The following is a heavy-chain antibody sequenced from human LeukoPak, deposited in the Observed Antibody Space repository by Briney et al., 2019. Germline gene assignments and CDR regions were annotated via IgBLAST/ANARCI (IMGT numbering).Heavy chain of an antibody. Sequence: GGSLRLSCAASGFTFSSYEMNWVRQAPGRGLEWVSYISSSGSSIYYVDSVKGRFIISRDNAKNSLFLQMNSLRAEDTAVYYCARRGYYDTSGYLFDDWGQGILVTVSS. J-gene: IGHJ4*02. V-gene: IGHV3-48*03. CDR2: ISSSGSSI. D-gene: IGHD3-22*01. CDR3: ARRGYYDTSGYLFDD. CDR1: GFTFSSYE.